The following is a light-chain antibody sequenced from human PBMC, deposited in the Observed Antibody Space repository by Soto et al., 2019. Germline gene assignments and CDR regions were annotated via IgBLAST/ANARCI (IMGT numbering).Light chain of an antibody. CDR3: QQYSNWPPIT. CDR2: DTS. Sequence: ETVMKQSPGTLSVSLGERATLSCRASQSVSIHLAWYQQKPGQAPRLLIYDTSTRATGIPARFSGSGSGTEFTLTISSLQSEDFAVYYCQQYSNWPPITFGQGTRLEI. V-gene: IGKV3-15*01. CDR1: QSVSIH. J-gene: IGKJ5*01.